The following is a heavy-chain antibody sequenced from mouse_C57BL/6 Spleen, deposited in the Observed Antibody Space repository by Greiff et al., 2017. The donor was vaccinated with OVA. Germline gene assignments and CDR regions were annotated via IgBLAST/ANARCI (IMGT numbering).Heavy chain of an antibody. J-gene: IGHJ4*01. D-gene: IGHD4-1*01. CDR1: GFSLTSYG. Sequence: VQLQQSGPGLVQPSQSLSITCTVSGFSLTSYGVHWVRQSPGKGLEWLGVIWRGGSTDYNAAFMSRLSITKDNSKSQVFFKMNSLQADDTAIYYCAKGKRELGRDAMDYWGQGTSVTVSS. V-gene: IGHV2-5*01. CDR3: AKGKRELGRDAMDY. CDR2: IWRGGST.